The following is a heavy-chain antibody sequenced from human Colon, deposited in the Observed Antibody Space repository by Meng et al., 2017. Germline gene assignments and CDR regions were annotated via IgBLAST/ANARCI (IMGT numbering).Heavy chain of an antibody. CDR2: THSSGNT. J-gene: IGHJ4*02. Sequence: QVQLQESGPGLVKPSQTLARTCTISNGSINSADYYWNWIRQPPGKGPEWLGYTHSSGNTYYTPSLKSRLAMSLDTSKNQFSLRLTSVTAADTAVYYCARNPVIPDARTFDFWGQGALVTVSS. D-gene: IGHD2-2*01. CDR1: NGSINSADYY. V-gene: IGHV4-30-4*01. CDR3: ARNPVIPDARTFDF.